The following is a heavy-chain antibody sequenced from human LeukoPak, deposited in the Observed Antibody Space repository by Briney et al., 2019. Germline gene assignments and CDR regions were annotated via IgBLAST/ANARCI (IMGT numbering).Heavy chain of an antibody. Sequence: PSETLSLTCTVSGGSISSYYWSWIRQPPGKGLEWIEVICDNGHTDYNPSLKSRVTISVDTSKRQFSLKLSSLAAADTAVYYCATGRDPYKTGHWGQGTLVTVSS. CDR2: ICDNGHT. D-gene: IGHD3-10*01. J-gene: IGHJ4*02. V-gene: IGHV4-59*01. CDR3: ATGRDPYKTGH. CDR1: GGSISSYY.